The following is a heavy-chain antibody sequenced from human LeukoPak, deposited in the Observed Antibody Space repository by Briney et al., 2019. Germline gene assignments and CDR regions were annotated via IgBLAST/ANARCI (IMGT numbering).Heavy chain of an antibody. CDR1: GVTFSIDA. J-gene: IGHJ6*02. D-gene: IGHD6-13*01. Sequence: PGGSLRLSCAASGVTFSIDAMSCVREAPGKGLEWVSAISGSGGGTYYADSVKGQSPISRDNSNTTPYMPMNSLRAEDTAVYYCAKAQGLAAADTVFYYDSYGMDVWGQGTPVTVSS. CDR3: AKAQGLAAADTVFYYDSYGMDV. CDR2: ISGSGGGT. V-gene: IGHV3-23*01.